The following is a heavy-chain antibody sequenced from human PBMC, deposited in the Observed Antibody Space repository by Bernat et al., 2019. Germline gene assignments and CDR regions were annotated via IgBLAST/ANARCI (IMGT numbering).Heavy chain of an antibody. CDR3: SRQEYCKSGGCPAIDH. CDR1: GFSFSAST. D-gene: IGHD2-15*01. Sequence: EVQLVESGGGLVQPGGSLKLSCAASGFSFSASTMHWVRQSSGRGLEWIGRIRIKANNYATAYAASVEGRFTISRDDSKNTAYLQMNSLKTEDTAVYYCSRQEYCKSGGCPAIDHWGQGTLVTVSS. CDR2: IRIKANNYAT. J-gene: IGHJ4*02. V-gene: IGHV3-73*01.